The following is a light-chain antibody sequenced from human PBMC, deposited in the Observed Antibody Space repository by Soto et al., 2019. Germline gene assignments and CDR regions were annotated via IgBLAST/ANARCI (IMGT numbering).Light chain of an antibody. CDR3: QQYGSSPRR. CDR1: QSVGGNY. CDR2: GAS. V-gene: IGKV3-20*01. J-gene: IGKJ1*01. Sequence: EIVLTQSPGTLSLSPGERATLSCRASQSVGGNYLAWYQQRPGQAPRLLIYGASSRATGIPDRFSGSGSGTDFTLTISRLEPEDFAVYYCQQYGSSPRRFGQGTKV.